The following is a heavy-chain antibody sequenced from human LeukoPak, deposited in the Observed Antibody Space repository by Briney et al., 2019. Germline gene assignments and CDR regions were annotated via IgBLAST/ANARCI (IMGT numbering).Heavy chain of an antibody. V-gene: IGHV3-73*01. CDR1: GFTFSGSA. Sequence: GGSLKLSCAASGFTFSGSAMHWVRQASGKGLEWVGRIRSKTNSFATAYAASVKGRFTISRDDSKNTAYLQMNSMKTEDTAVYYCTRYYYDGSGYYYLFDYWGQGTLVTVSS. CDR2: IRSKTNSFAT. D-gene: IGHD3-22*01. J-gene: IGHJ4*02. CDR3: TRYYYDGSGYYYLFDY.